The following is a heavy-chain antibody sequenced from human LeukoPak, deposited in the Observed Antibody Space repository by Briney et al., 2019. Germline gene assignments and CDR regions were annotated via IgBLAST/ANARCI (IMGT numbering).Heavy chain of an antibody. Sequence: GGSLRLSCAASGFAVSSNYISWVRQAPGKGLEWVSVIYSDGSTFYADSVRGRFTISSDISKNTVYLQMNSLRAEDTAMYYCARAYDPWGQGTLVTVSS. CDR3: ARAYDP. J-gene: IGHJ5*02. CDR1: GFAVSSNY. V-gene: IGHV3-53*01. CDR2: IYSDGST.